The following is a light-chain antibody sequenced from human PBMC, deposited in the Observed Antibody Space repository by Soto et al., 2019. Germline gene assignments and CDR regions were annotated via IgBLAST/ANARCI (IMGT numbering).Light chain of an antibody. V-gene: IGKV1-39*01. CDR3: QQSYSTPHT. CDR1: QSISSY. Sequence: DIQMTQSPSSLSASFGDSVTIXXRASQSISSYLNWYQQKPGKAPKLXIYAASSLQSGVPSRFSGSGSGTDFTLTISSLQPEDFATYYCQQSYSTPHTFGQGTRLEIK. CDR2: AAS. J-gene: IGKJ5*01.